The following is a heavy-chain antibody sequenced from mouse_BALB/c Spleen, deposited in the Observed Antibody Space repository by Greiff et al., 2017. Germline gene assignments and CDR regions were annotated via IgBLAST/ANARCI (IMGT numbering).Heavy chain of an antibody. CDR2: ISSGGSYT. Sequence: VQLKESGGDLVKPGGSLKLSCAASGFTFSSYGMSWVRQTPDKRLEWVATISSGGSYTYYPDSVKGRFTISRDNAKNTLYLQMSSLKSEDTAMYYCARHETTATYYYAMDYWGQGTSVTVSS. D-gene: IGHD1-2*01. CDR3: ARHETTATYYYAMDY. CDR1: GFTFSSYG. V-gene: IGHV5-6*01. J-gene: IGHJ4*01.